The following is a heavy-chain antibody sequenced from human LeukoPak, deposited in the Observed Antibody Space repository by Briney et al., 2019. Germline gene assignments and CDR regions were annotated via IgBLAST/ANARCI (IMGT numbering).Heavy chain of an antibody. V-gene: IGHV3-23*01. D-gene: IGHD3-10*01. J-gene: IGHJ4*02. Sequence: PGGSLRLSCGASGFXFNNYAMIWVRQAPGKGLEWVSGISGSGGGTYFADSVKGRFTISRDNSKNTLYLQMNSLRAEDTAIYYCATGDGSGSPSDYWGQGTLVTVSS. CDR3: ATGDGSGSPSDY. CDR1: GFXFNNYA. CDR2: ISGSGGGT.